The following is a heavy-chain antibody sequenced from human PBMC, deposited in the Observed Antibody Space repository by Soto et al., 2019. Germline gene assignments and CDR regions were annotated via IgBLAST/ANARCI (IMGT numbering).Heavy chain of an antibody. CDR3: ALSYYGSGTSFDY. V-gene: IGHV3-48*01. J-gene: IGHJ4*02. CDR2: ISSSSSTI. CDR1: GFTFSRYS. Sequence: PGGSLRLSCAASGFTFSRYSMNWVRQAPGKGLEWVSYISSSSSTIYHADSVKGRFTISRDNAKNSLYLQMNSLRAEDTAVYYCALSYYGSGTSFDYWGQGTLVTVSS. D-gene: IGHD3-10*01.